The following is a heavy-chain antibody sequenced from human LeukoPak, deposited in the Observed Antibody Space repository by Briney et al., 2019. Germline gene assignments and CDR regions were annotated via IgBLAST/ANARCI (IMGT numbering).Heavy chain of an antibody. D-gene: IGHD6-19*01. CDR2: INSDGSST. CDR3: ARGGSGWLFDY. Sequence: GGSPRLSCAASGVTFSTYWMHWVRQAPGKGLVWVSRINSDGSSTSYADSVKGRFTISRDNAKNTLYLQMNSLRAEDTAVYYCARGGSGWLFDYWGQGTLVTVSS. V-gene: IGHV3-74*01. CDR1: GVTFSTYW. J-gene: IGHJ4*02.